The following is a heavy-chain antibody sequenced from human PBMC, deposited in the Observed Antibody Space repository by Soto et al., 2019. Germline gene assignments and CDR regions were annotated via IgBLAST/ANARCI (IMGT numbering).Heavy chain of an antibody. CDR3: ASGSGYYYGAGDDAFDI. J-gene: IGHJ3*02. Sequence: HPAGSLRLSCAASGFTFSSYWMHWVRQPPGQGLVWVSRINSDGSSTSYADSVKGRFTISRDNAKNTLYLQMNSLRAEDTAVYYCASGSGYYYGAGDDAFDIWGQGTMVTVSS. CDR2: INSDGSST. CDR1: GFTFSSYW. V-gene: IGHV3-74*01. D-gene: IGHD3-22*01.